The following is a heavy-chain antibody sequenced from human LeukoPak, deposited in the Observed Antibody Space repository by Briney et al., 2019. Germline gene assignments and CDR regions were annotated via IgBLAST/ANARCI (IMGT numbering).Heavy chain of an antibody. CDR1: GGSISSSSYY. J-gene: IGHJ4*02. CDR3: ARHEGILTVDY. CDR2: IYHSGST. Sequence: DPSETLSLTCTVSGGSISSSSYYWGWIRQPPGKGLEWIGSIYHSGSTYYNPSLKSRVTISVDTSKNQFSLKLSSVTAADTAVYYCARHEGILTVDYWGQGTLVTVSS. D-gene: IGHD3-9*01. V-gene: IGHV4-39*01.